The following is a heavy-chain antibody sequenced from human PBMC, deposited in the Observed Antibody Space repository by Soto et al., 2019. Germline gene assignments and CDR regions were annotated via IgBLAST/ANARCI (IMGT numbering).Heavy chain of an antibody. V-gene: IGHV1-18*01. CDR1: GYTFSNYG. CDR3: ARVVPGAEAWFGP. CDR2: ISLYSDGT. Sequence: AAVKVSCKTSGYTFSNYGITWVRQAPGQPLEWLGWISLYSDGTSYAQKFRGRVSMTTDTSTTTAYMELRSLRSDDTAVYYCARVVPGAEAWFGPWGQGTLVTVSS. J-gene: IGHJ5*02.